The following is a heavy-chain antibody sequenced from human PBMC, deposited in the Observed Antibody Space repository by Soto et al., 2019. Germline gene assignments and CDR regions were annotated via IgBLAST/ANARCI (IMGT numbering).Heavy chain of an antibody. CDR2: IYPSDSDT. CDR3: ARGGVSTRTFDY. J-gene: IGHJ4*02. D-gene: IGHD3-3*01. Sequence: GESLKISCKGSGYNFACYWIAWVRQMPGKGLELMGIIYPSDSDTRYRPSFQGQVTISADKSISSAYLQWSSLRASDTAMYYCARGGVSTRTFDYWGQGTPVTVSS. V-gene: IGHV5-51*01. CDR1: GYNFACYW.